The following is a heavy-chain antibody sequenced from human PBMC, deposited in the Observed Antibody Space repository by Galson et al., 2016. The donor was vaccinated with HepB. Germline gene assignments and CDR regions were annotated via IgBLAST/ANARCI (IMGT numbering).Heavy chain of an antibody. J-gene: IGHJ5*02. CDR1: GFTFNNYA. V-gene: IGHV3-23*01. D-gene: IGHD2-2*01. Sequence: SLRLSCAASGFTFNNYAMSWVRQAPGKGLEWVSGISGSGAATYYPDSVKGRFTISRDNSKSTLYLQMNGLTAEDTAIYYCAKDQLIVVVPAAGHWFGPWGPGTQVTVSS. CDR2: ISGSGAAT. CDR3: AKDQLIVVVPAAGHWFGP.